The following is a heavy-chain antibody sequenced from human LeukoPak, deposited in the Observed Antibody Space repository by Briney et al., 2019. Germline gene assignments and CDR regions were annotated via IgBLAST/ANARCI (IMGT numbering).Heavy chain of an antibody. J-gene: IGHJ4*02. Sequence: PGGSLRLSCAASGFTFSSYWMHWVRQAPGKGLVWVSRINSDESDTDYADSVKGRFTISRDNAKNTLYLQMNSLRVEDTAVYYCARERLYGALDYWGQGALVTVSS. CDR3: ARERLYGALDY. CDR2: INSDESDT. D-gene: IGHD4-17*01. V-gene: IGHV3-74*01. CDR1: GFTFSSYW.